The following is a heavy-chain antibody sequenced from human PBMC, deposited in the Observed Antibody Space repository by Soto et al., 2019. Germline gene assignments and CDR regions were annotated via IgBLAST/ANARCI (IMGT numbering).Heavy chain of an antibody. D-gene: IGHD3-3*01. CDR1: GGSISSGSYY. J-gene: IGHJ4*02. Sequence: SETLSLTCAVSGGSISSGSYYWSWIRQPPGKGLEWIGYISYSGSTNYNPSLKSRVTISVDTSKSQFSLKLTSVTAADTAVYYCARGGETYYDFWSGFSPIDYWGQGALVTVSS. CDR2: ISYSGST. CDR3: ARGGETYYDFWSGFSPIDY. V-gene: IGHV4-61*01.